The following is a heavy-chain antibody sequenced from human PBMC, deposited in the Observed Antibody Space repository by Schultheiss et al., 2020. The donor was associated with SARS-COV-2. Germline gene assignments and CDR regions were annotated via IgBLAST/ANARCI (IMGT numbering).Heavy chain of an antibody. CDR1: GFTFSSYA. CDR2: ISWNSGSI. D-gene: IGHD3-16*01. J-gene: IGHJ6*02. CDR3: ARGGGPHYYGMDV. V-gene: IGHV3-9*01. Sequence: GGSLRLSCAASGFTFSSYAMSWVRQAPGKGLEWVSGISWNSGSIGYADSVKGRFTISRDNAKNSLYLQMNSLRAEDTAVYYCARGGGPHYYGMDVWGQGTTVTVSS.